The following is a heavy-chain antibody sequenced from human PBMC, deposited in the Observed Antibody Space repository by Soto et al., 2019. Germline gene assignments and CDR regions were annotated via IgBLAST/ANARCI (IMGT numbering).Heavy chain of an antibody. CDR2: IYSSGST. J-gene: IGHJ6*02. CDR3: ARGRIQLPVYFGMDV. Sequence: SETLSLTCTVSGGSISGYYWSWIRQPPGRGLEWIGFIYSSGSTNYNPSLKSRVTMSVDTTKNQFSLKLSSVTAADTAVYYCARGRIQLPVYFGMDVWGQGTTVTVSS. CDR1: GGSISGYY. D-gene: IGHD5-18*01. V-gene: IGHV4-59*01.